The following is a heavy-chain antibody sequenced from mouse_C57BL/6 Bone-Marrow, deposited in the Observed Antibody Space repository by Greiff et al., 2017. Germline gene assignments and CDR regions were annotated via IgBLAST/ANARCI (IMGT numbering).Heavy chain of an antibody. V-gene: IGHV1-55*01. J-gene: IGHJ4*01. Sequence: QVQLQQPGAELVKPGASVKISCKASGYTFTSYWITWVKQRPGQGLEWIGDIYPGSGSTNYNEKFKSKATLTVDTSSSTAYMQLSSLTSEDSAVYYCARPYCYGSRVYAMDYWGQGTSVTVSS. D-gene: IGHD1-1*01. CDR2: IYPGSGST. CDR1: GYTFTSYW. CDR3: ARPYCYGSRVYAMDY.